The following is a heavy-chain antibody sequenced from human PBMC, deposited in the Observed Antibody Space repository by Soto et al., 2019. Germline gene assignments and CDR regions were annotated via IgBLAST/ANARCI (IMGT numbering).Heavy chain of an antibody. CDR3: ARENPHGYFQH. V-gene: IGHV3-21*01. Sequence: LSLPCAASGFTFSSYSMNWVRQAPGKGLEWVSSISSSSSYIYYADSVKGRFTISRDNAKNSLYLQMNSLRAEDTAVYYCARENPHGYFQHWGQGTLVTVSS. CDR2: ISSSSSYI. J-gene: IGHJ1*01. CDR1: GFTFSSYS.